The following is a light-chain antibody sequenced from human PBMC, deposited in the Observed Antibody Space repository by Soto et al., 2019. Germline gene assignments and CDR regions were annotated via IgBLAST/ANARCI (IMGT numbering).Light chain of an antibody. J-gene: IGLJ1*01. Sequence: SYELTQPPSVSVSPGQTASITCSGDTLGDKYACWYHQKPGQSPVLVIYQDSKRPSGIPERFSGSNSGNTATLTISGTHAMDESDYFCHACDSSSYVFGTGTQLTVL. CDR1: TLGDKY. V-gene: IGLV3-1*01. CDR2: QDS. CDR3: HACDSSSYV.